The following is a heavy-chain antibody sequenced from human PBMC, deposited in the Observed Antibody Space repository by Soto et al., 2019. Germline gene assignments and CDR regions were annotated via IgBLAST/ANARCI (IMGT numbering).Heavy chain of an antibody. Sequence: QVVLVQSGPEVKRPGASVKVSCRASGYAFRNYYIHWVRQTPGQGLEWLGWVNPKRGDAIYAQKFQGRVVMTSDTSTSTAYLEVNILTSDDSAVFFCARDPGIPGRFWYFDLWGRGTRVTVSS. CDR1: GYAFRNYY. J-gene: IGHJ2*01. CDR3: ARDPGIPGRFWYFDL. V-gene: IGHV1-2*02. D-gene: IGHD3-3*01. CDR2: VNPKRGDA.